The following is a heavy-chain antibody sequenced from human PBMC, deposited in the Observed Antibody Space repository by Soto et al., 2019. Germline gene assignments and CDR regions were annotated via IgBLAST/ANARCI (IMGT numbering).Heavy chain of an antibody. CDR3: AKDPNYYDFWAGSYYYHGMDV. J-gene: IGHJ6*02. CDR1: GYTFTNYF. CDR2: IYPGNRIT. D-gene: IGHD3-3*01. V-gene: IGHV1-46*01. Sequence: QVPLVQSGAEVTEPGASVKVACKTSGYTFTNYFVHWVRQAPGQGLELMGAIYPGNRITNYALKFQGIVTMTSDTSTNTVYLELSSLRSEDTAVYSCAKDPNYYDFWAGSYYYHGMDVCGQGTTVTVS.